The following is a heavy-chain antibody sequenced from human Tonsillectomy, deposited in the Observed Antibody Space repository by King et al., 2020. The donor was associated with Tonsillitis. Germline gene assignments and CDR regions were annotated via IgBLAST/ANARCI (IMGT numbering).Heavy chain of an antibody. D-gene: IGHD5-24*01. V-gene: IGHV3-7*01. CDR3: VSFWGPEMATIVNY. CDR1: EFTFSHYW. Sequence: VQLVESGGGLVQPGGSLRLSCAASEFTFSHYWMNWVRQAPVKGLEWVAIIKQDGSEIYYMDSVKGRFTISRDNAKNSVYLQMNSLRAEDTAVYYCVSFWGPEMATIVNYWGQGTLVTVSS. CDR2: IKQDGSEI. J-gene: IGHJ4*02.